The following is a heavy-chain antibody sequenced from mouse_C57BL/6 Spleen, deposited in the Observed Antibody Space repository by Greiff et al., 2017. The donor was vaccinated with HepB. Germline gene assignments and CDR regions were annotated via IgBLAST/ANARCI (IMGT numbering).Heavy chain of an antibody. Sequence: EVQLQESGPGMVKPSQSLSLTCTVTGYSITSGYDWHWIRHFPGNKLEWMGYISYSGSTNYNPSLKSRISITHDTSKNHFFLKLNSVTTEDTATYYCAREGDSSGWGFAYWGQGTLVTVSA. V-gene: IGHV3-1*01. CDR1: GYSITSGYD. J-gene: IGHJ3*01. D-gene: IGHD3-2*02. CDR2: ISYSGST. CDR3: AREGDSSGWGFAY.